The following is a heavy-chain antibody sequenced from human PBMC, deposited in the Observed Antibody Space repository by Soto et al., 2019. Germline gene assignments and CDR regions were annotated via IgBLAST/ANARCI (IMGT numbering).Heavy chain of an antibody. J-gene: IGHJ4*02. D-gene: IGHD3-9*01. Sequence: GASVKVSCKASGYTFTSYYMHWVRQAPGQGLEWMGIINPSGGSTSYAQKFQGRVTMTRDTSTSTVYMKLSSLRSEDTAVYYCARAASYDILTGREEYYFDYWGQGTLVTVSS. CDR2: INPSGGST. V-gene: IGHV1-46*03. CDR1: GYTFTSYY. CDR3: ARAASYDILTGREEYYFDY.